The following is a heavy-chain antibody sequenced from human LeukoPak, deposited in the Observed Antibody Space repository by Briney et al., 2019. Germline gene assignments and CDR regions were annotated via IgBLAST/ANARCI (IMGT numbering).Heavy chain of an antibody. CDR2: INPNSGGT. V-gene: IGHV1-2*02. CDR3: ARGDSSGYYNYYYYMDV. Sequence: ASVKVSCKASGYTFTGYYMHWVRQAPGQGLEWMGWINPNSGGTNYAQKFQGRVTMTRDTSISTAYMELSRLRSDDTAVYYCARGDSSGYYNYYYYMDVWGKGTTVTVSS. CDR1: GYTFTGYY. D-gene: IGHD3-22*01. J-gene: IGHJ6*03.